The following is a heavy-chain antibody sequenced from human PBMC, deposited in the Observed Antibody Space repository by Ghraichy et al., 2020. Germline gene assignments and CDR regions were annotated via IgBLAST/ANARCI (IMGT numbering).Heavy chain of an antibody. V-gene: IGHV3-30*02. CDR2: IRYDGSNK. Sequence: GESLNISCAASGFTFSSYGMHWVRQAPGKGLEWVAFIRYDGSNKYYADSVKGRFTISRDNSKNTLYLQMNSLRAEDTAVYYCAKDRGGGKVPAAPHDYWGQGTLVTVSS. CDR1: GFTFSSYG. J-gene: IGHJ4*02. D-gene: IGHD2-2*01. CDR3: AKDRGGGKVPAAPHDY.